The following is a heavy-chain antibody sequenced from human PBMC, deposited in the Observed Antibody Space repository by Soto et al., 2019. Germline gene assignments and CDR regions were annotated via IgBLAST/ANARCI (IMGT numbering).Heavy chain of an antibody. D-gene: IGHD3-3*01. V-gene: IGHV2-5*02. CDR1: GFSLTTSGVG. Sequence: QITLNESGPTQVKGRQTLTQTCTFSGFSLTTSGVGVGWIRQSPGKAPEWLALIYWDDDKRYSPSLKSRLTITKDTSKNQLVLTMADLDHADTATYYCAHRVLRTVFGLVTTTAIYFDFWGQGTPVAVSS. J-gene: IGHJ4*02. CDR3: AHRVLRTVFGLVTTTAIYFDF. CDR2: IYWDDDK.